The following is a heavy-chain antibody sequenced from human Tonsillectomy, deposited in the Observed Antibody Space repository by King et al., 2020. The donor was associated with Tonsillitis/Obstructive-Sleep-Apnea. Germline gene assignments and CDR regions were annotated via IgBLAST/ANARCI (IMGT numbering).Heavy chain of an antibody. CDR1: AFAFSYYT. CDR3: ARDLSVAYFDY. CDR2: IDATGNHV. Sequence: VQLVESGGGLVKPGGSLMLSCEASAFAFSYYTFDWVRQAPGKGLEWVSSIDATGNHVYYADSVKGRFTISRDNAKKSLYLEMTSLRADDTAVYYCARDLSVAYFDYWGQGTLVTASS. V-gene: IGHV3-21*01. J-gene: IGHJ4*02.